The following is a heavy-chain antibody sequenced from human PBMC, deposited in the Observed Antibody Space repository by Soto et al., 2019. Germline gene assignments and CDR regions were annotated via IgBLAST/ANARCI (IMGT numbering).Heavy chain of an antibody. Sequence: GASVKVSFKAAGYSFTSYGINWVRQAPGQGPEWMGGISAYNGNTNYAQKLQGRVTMTTDTSTSTAYMELRSLRSDDTAVYYCAGVRSSGFLGGQLFAVRDDYCGHGTLVTDSS. D-gene: IGHD3-10*01. CDR2: ISAYNGNT. CDR3: AGVRSSGFLGGQLFAVRDDY. V-gene: IGHV1-18*01. CDR1: GYSFTSYG. J-gene: IGHJ4*01.